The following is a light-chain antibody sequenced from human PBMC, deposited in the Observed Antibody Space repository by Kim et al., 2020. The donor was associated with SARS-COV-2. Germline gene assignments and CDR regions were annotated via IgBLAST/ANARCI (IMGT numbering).Light chain of an antibody. J-gene: IGLJ3*02. CDR1: SSDVGGYNY. V-gene: IGLV2-11*01. CDR3: CSYAGTYTWV. Sequence: QSALTQPRSVSGSPGQSVTISCTGTSSDVGGYNYVSWYQHHPGQAPKLMIYDVIKRLSGVPDRFSGSKSGNTASLTISGLQAKDEADYYCCSYAGTYTWVFGGGTQLTVL. CDR2: DVI.